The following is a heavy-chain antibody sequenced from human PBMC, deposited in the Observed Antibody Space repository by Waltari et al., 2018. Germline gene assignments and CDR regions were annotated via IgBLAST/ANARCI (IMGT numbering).Heavy chain of an antibody. J-gene: IGHJ4*02. CDR3: ARDPTFIAARAH. CDR1: VGSISSSSYY. D-gene: IGHD6-6*01. Sequence: QLQLQESGPGLVKPSETLSLTCTVSVGSISSSSYYWGWIRQPPGKGLEWIGSIYYSGSTYYNPSLKSRVTISVDTSKNQFSLKLSSVTAADTAVYYCARDPTFIAARAHWGQGTLVTVSS. V-gene: IGHV4-39*07. CDR2: IYYSGST.